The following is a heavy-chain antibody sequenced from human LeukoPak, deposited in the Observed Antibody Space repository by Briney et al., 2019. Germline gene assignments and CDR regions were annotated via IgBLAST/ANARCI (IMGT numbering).Heavy chain of an antibody. CDR1: GGTFTSYY. V-gene: IGHV1-46*01. D-gene: IGHD2-2*01. J-gene: IGHJ5*02. CDR3: ARDACSTTICQAGGNWFDP. CDR2: INPSGGST. Sequence: GAPVKVSCKASGGTFTSYYMHWVRQAPGQGLEWMGIINPSGGSTSYAQKFQGRVTMTRDTSTSTVYMELSSLRSEDTAVYFCARDACSTTICQAGGNWFDPWGQGTLVIVS.